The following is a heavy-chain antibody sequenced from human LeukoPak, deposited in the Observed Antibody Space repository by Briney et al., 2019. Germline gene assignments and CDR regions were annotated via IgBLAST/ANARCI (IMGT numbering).Heavy chain of an antibody. J-gene: IGHJ4*02. CDR3: TSLITFGGVQFDY. V-gene: IGHV3-73*01. CDR2: IRSKANNYAT. CDR1: GFTFSGSA. Sequence: PGGSLKLSCAATGFTFSGSAMHWVRQASGKGLEWVGRIRSKANNYATAYAASVKGRFTISRDDSKNTAYLQMNSLKTEDTAVYYCTSLITFGGVQFDYWGQGTLVTVSS. D-gene: IGHD3-16*01.